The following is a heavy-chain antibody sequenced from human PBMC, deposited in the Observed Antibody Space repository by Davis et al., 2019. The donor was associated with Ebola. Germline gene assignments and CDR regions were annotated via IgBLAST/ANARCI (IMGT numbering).Heavy chain of an antibody. V-gene: IGHV1-2*02. CDR2: INPNSGGT. D-gene: IGHD3-10*01. CDR1: GYTFTGYY. Sequence: AASVKVSCKASGYTFTGYYMHWVRQAPGQGLEWMGWINPNSGGTNYAQKLQGRVTMTTDTSTSTAYMELRSLRSDDTAVYYCARTGRVRGIISNWFDPWGQGTLVTVSS. J-gene: IGHJ5*02. CDR3: ARTGRVRGIISNWFDP.